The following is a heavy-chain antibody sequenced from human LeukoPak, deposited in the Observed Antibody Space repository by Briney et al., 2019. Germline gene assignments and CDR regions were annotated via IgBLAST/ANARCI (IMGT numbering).Heavy chain of an antibody. Sequence: GRSLRLSCAASGFTFSSYGMHWVRQAPGKGLEWVAVISHDGSNKYYADSVKGRFTISRDNSKNTLYLQMNSLRAEDTAVYYCAKDLGVTMVRDASYGMDVWGKGTTVTVSS. V-gene: IGHV3-30*18. J-gene: IGHJ6*04. D-gene: IGHD3-10*01. CDR2: ISHDGSNK. CDR1: GFTFSSYG. CDR3: AKDLGVTMVRDASYGMDV.